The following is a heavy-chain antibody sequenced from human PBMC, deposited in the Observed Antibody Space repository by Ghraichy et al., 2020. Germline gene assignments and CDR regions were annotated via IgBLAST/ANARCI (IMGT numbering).Heavy chain of an antibody. V-gene: IGHV1-69*13. CDR3: ASRITGTTLPNYYYGMDV. J-gene: IGHJ6*02. CDR2: IIPIFGTA. D-gene: IGHD1-7*01. Sequence: SVKVSCKASGGTFSSYAISWVRQAPGQGLEWMGGIIPIFGTANYAQKFQGRVTITADESTSTAYMELSSLRSEDTAVYYCASRITGTTLPNYYYGMDVWGQGTTVTVSS. CDR1: GGTFSSYA.